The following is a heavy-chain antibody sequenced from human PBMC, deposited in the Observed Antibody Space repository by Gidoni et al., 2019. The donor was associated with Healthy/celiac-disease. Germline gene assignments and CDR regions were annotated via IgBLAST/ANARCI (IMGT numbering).Heavy chain of an antibody. D-gene: IGHD6-13*01. CDR3: ARGGIAAAGSSSGWFDP. Sequence: QVQLQESGPALVKPSQTLSPTCTGSGGPISSGSYYWRWIRQPAGKGLAGLGRISTSGSTHYNPSLKSRVTISVDTSKNQFSLKLSSVTAADTAVYYCARGGIAAAGSSSGWFDPWGQGTLVTVSS. J-gene: IGHJ5*02. CDR1: GGPISSGSYY. CDR2: ISTSGST. V-gene: IGHV4-61*02.